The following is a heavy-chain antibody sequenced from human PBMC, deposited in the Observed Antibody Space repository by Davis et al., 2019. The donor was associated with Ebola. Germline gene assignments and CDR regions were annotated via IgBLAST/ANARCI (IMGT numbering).Heavy chain of an antibody. CDR2: ITNGGSTN. CDR1: GFSFNSYT. J-gene: IGHJ4*02. CDR3: ARDSYYYDSSGYSYYFDY. D-gene: IGHD3-22*01. V-gene: IGHV3-48*02. Sequence: PGGSLRLSCIASGFSFNSYTMNWVRQAPGKGLEWLSYITNGGSTNSYADSVKGRFTVSRDNAKNSLFLQMNSLRDEDTAVYYCARDSYYYDSSGYSYYFDYWGQGTLVTVSS.